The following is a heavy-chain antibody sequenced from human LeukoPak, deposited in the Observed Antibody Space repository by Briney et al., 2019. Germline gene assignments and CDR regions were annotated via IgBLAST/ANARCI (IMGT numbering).Heavy chain of an antibody. Sequence: SGVSLRLSCAASGFTVSSNYMSWVRQAPGKGLEWVTSIWFDGSNIHYADSVKGRVIISRDNSKSALYLQMNSLRAEDTAIYYCARDSLPMAVTGPFDHWGQGALVTVSS. CDR2: IWFDGSNI. V-gene: IGHV3-33*08. D-gene: IGHD6-19*01. J-gene: IGHJ4*02. CDR1: GFTVSSNY. CDR3: ARDSLPMAVTGPFDH.